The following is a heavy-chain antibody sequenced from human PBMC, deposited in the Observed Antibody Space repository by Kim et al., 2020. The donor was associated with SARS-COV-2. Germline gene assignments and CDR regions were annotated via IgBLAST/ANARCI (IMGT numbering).Heavy chain of an antibody. D-gene: IGHD3-22*01. CDR1: GFTFTSSA. Sequence: SVKVSCKASGFTFTSSAVQWVRQARGQRLEWIGWIVVGSGNTNYAQKFQERVTITRDMSTSTAYMELSSLRSEDTAVYYCAAVGVGYYDSRVHDAFDIWGQGTMVTVSS. V-gene: IGHV1-58*01. J-gene: IGHJ3*02. CDR3: AAVGVGYYDSRVHDAFDI. CDR2: IVVGSGNT.